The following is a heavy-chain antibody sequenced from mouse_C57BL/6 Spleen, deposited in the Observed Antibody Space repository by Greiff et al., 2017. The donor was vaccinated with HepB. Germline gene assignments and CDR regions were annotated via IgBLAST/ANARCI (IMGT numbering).Heavy chain of an antibody. Sequence: VQLQQSGAELVRPGTSVKLSCKASGYTFTSYWMHWVKQRPGQGLEWIGVIDPSDSYTNYNQKFKGKATLTVDTSSSTAYMQLSSLTSEDSAVYYCARYPYYYGSSPHWYFDVWGTGTTVTVSS. V-gene: IGHV1-59*01. CDR1: GYTFTSYW. D-gene: IGHD1-1*01. CDR3: ARYPYYYGSSPHWYFDV. CDR2: IDPSDSYT. J-gene: IGHJ1*03.